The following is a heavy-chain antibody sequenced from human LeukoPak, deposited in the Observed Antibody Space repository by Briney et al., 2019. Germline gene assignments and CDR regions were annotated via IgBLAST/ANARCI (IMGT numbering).Heavy chain of an antibody. CDR1: GDRVSSKSAT. D-gene: IGHD3-10*01. CDR3: AEDSGSLDAFDI. CDR2: TYYRSKWYN. V-gene: IGHV6-1*01. J-gene: IGHJ3*02. Sequence: SQTLSLTCAISGDRVSSKSATWNWIRQSPSRGLEWLGRTYYRSKWYNDYAVSVKSRITINPDTSKNQFSLQLDSVTAADTAVYYCAEDSGSLDAFDIWGQGTVVTVSS.